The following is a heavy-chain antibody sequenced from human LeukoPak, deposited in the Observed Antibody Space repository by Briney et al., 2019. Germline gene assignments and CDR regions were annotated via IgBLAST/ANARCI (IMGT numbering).Heavy chain of an antibody. CDR2: ISYDGSNK. CDR3: AKDYCSSTSCYVNY. Sequence: PGGSLRLSCAASGFTFSSYGMHWVRQAPGKGLEWVAVISYDGSNKYYADSVKGRFTISRDNSKNTLYLQMNSLRAEDTAVYYCAKDYCSSTSCYVNYWGQGTLVTVSP. J-gene: IGHJ4*02. V-gene: IGHV3-30*18. D-gene: IGHD2-2*01. CDR1: GFTFSSYG.